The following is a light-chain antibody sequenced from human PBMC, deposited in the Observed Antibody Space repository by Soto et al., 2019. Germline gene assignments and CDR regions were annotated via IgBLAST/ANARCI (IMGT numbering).Light chain of an antibody. V-gene: IGKV3-20*01. J-gene: IGKJ4*01. CDR3: QPGGSSVT. Sequence: EIVMTQSPGTVSLSPGERATLSCRASESVSSHYIGWYQQRRGQAPRLLIYGTGNRAPGIPDRFSGDGAGTDFTLTITRLEPEDIAVYYCQPGGSSVTFGGGTKVEL. CDR2: GTG. CDR1: ESVSSHY.